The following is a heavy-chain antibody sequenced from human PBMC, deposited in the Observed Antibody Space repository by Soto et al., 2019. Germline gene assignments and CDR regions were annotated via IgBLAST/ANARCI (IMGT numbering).Heavy chain of an antibody. V-gene: IGHV1-24*01. Sequence: ASVKVSCKVSGYTLTELSMHWVRQAPGKGLEWMGGFDPEDGETIYAQKFQGRVTMTEDTSTDTAYMELSSLRSEDTAVYYCATGYYDFWSGYYPKSYFYCMGVCREVHTFTLDS. CDR1: GYTLTELS. J-gene: IGHJ5*01. CDR3: ATGYYDFWSGYYPKSYFYCMGVCREVHTFTLDS. D-gene: IGHD3-3*01. CDR2: FDPEDGET.